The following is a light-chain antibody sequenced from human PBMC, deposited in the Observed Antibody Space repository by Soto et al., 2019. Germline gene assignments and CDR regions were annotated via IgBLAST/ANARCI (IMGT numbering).Light chain of an antibody. V-gene: IGKV3-11*01. CDR2: DAS. J-gene: IGKJ5*01. Sequence: EIVLTQSPATLSLSPGERATLSCRASQSVSSYLAWYQQKPGQAPRLLIYDASNRATGIPARFSGSGSGTDFTLTISSLEPEDFAVYYCQQRNNLPLITFGQGTRLEIK. CDR1: QSVSSY. CDR3: QQRNNLPLIT.